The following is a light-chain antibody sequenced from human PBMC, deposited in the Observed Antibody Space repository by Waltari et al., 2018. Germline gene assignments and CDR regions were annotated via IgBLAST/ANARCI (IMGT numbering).Light chain of an antibody. J-gene: IGLJ3*02. CDR1: SSDVGSYNL. V-gene: IGLV2-23*01. CDR2: EGY. Sequence: QSALTQPASVSGSPGQSITISCTGTSSDVGSYNLVSWYQQHPGKAPKLIIYEGYKRPSRVSNRFSGSKSGDTASLTISGVQAEDEADYYCCSYANNRPRVFGGGTKLTVL. CDR3: CSYANNRPRV.